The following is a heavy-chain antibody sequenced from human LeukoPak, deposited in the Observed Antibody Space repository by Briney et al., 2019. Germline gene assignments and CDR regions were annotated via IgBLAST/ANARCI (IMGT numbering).Heavy chain of an antibody. CDR3: ARASVVRGVRLQPFDY. D-gene: IGHD3-10*01. V-gene: IGHV1-3*01. CDR2: INAGNGNT. CDR1: GYTFTSYA. J-gene: IGHJ4*02. Sequence: ASVKVSCKASGYTFTSYAMHWVRQAPGQRLEWMGWINAGNGNTKYSQKFQGRVTITRDTSASTAYMELSSLRSEDTAVYYCARASVVRGVRLQPFDYWGQGTLVTVSS.